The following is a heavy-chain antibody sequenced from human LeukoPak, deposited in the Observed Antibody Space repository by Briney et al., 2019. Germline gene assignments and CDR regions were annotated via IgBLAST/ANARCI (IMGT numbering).Heavy chain of an antibody. D-gene: IGHD3-10*01. J-gene: IGHJ5*02. CDR1: SGSFSGYY. CDR2: INHSGST. CDR3: ARHYYGSGSYYNRRVRGTPTNWFDP. V-gene: IGHV4-34*01. Sequence: PSETLSLTCAVYSGSFSGYYWNWLRQPPGKGLEWIGEINHSGSTNYNPSLKSRVTISVDTSKNQFSLKLSSVTAADTAVYYCARHYYGSGSYYNRRVRGTPTNWFDPWGQGTLVTVSS.